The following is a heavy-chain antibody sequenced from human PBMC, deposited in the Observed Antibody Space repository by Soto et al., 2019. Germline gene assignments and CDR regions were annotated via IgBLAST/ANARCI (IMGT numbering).Heavy chain of an antibody. J-gene: IGHJ4*02. CDR2: ISYDGSNK. CDR1: GFTFSSYG. Sequence: HPGGSLRLSCAASGFTFSSYGMHWVRQAPGKGLEWVAVISYDGSNKYYADSVKGRFTISRDNSKNTLYLQMNSLRAEDTAVYYCAKVPRAYSNYLYSDYWAQGTLVTVSS. D-gene: IGHD4-4*01. CDR3: AKVPRAYSNYLYSDY. V-gene: IGHV3-30*18.